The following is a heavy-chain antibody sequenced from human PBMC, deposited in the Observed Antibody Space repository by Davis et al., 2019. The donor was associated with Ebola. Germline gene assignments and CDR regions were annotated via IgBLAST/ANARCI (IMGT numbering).Heavy chain of an antibody. V-gene: IGHV3-7*03. CDR3: ARLNVVVPAAMGAYYYYMDV. Sequence: GESLKISCAASGFTFSSYWMSWVRQAPGKGLEWVANIKQDGSEKYYVDSVKGRFTISRDNAKNSLYLQMNSLRAEDTAVYYCARLNVVVPAAMGAYYYYMDVWGKGTTVTVSS. CDR2: IKQDGSEK. J-gene: IGHJ6*03. D-gene: IGHD2-2*01. CDR1: GFTFSSYW.